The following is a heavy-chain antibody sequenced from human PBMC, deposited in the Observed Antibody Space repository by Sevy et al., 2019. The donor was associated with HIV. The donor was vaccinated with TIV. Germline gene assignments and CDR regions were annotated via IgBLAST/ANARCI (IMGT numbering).Heavy chain of an antibody. V-gene: IGHV2-5*01. J-gene: IGHJ4*02. D-gene: IGHD2-15*01. CDR2: IYWNDDK. Sequence: SGPTLVNPTQTLTLTCTFSGFSLSTSGVGVGWIRQPPGKALEWLALIYWNDDKRYSPSLKSRLTITKDTSKNQAVLTLTNMEPGDTATYYCAHRGFTVVNGGLYFDYWGQGTLVTVSS. CDR1: GFSLSTSGVG. CDR3: AHRGFTVVNGGLYFDY.